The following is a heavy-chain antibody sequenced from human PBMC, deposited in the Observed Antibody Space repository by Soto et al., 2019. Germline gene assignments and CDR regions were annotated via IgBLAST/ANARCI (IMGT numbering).Heavy chain of an antibody. J-gene: IGHJ4*02. CDR2: IIPMFGTP. CDR1: GDAFTNYI. D-gene: IGHD1-26*01. CDR3: ARGRDQPPVGLYFDS. V-gene: IGHV1-69*01. Sequence: QVQLVQSGAEVKKPGSSVKVSCKASGDAFTNYIFDWVRQAPGQGLEWMGGIIPMFGTPKYAQTFQDRVTISADVSTGTAYLELTSLRFDDTAVYYGARGRDQPPVGLYFDSWGEGTRVTVSS.